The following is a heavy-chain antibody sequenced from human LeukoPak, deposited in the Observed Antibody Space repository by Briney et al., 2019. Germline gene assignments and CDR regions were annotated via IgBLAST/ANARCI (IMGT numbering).Heavy chain of an antibody. CDR3: AKDAEDYDYVWGSYRNWFDP. D-gene: IGHD3-16*02. Sequence: GGSLRLSCAASGFTFSSYSMNWVRQAPGKGLEWVSSISSSSSYTYYADSVKGRFTISRDNSKNTLYLQMNSLRAEDTAVYYCAKDAEDYDYVWGSYRNWFDPWGQGTLVTVSS. CDR2: ISSSSSYT. J-gene: IGHJ5*02. V-gene: IGHV3-21*04. CDR1: GFTFSSYS.